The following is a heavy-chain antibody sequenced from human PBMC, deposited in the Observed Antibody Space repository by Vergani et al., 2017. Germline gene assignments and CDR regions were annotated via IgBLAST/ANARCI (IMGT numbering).Heavy chain of an antibody. CDR3: AREGSLRYNWNTGRGWFDP. Sequence: QVQLVQSGAEVKKPGSSVKVSCKASGGTFSSYAISWVRQAPGQGLEWMGGIIPIFGTANYAQKFQGRVTITADKSTSTAYMELSSLRSEDTAVYYCAREGSLRYNWNTGRGWFDPWGQGTLVTVSS. J-gene: IGHJ5*02. V-gene: IGHV1-69*06. D-gene: IGHD1/OR15-1a*01. CDR1: GGTFSSYA. CDR2: IIPIFGTA.